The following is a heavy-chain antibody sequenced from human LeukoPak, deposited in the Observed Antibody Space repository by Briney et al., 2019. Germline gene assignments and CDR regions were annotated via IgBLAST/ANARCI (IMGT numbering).Heavy chain of an antibody. CDR1: GFTFSTFA. D-gene: IGHD1-26*01. Sequence: GGSLRLSCAASGFTFSTFAMVWVRQPPGKGLEWVSSIFPSGGEIHYADSVRGRFTISRDSGTNSLYLQMNRLRTEDTGFYYCAKDFGPRGVGATPQYWGQGTVVIVSS. V-gene: IGHV3-23*01. CDR3: AKDFGPRGVGATPQY. CDR2: IFPSGGEI. J-gene: IGHJ4*02.